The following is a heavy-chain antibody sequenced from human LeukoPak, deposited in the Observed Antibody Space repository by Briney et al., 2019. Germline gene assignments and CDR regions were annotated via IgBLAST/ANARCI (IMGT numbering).Heavy chain of an antibody. D-gene: IGHD1-26*01. V-gene: IGHV1-18*01. Sequence: ASVKVSCKASGYTFTSYGISWVRQAPGQGLEWMGWISAYNGNTNYAQKFQGRVTMTRDTSISTAYMELSRLRSDDTAVYYCARDPRIVGATLPGDYSGQGTLVTVSS. CDR1: GYTFTSYG. CDR3: ARDPRIVGATLPGDY. CDR2: ISAYNGNT. J-gene: IGHJ4*02.